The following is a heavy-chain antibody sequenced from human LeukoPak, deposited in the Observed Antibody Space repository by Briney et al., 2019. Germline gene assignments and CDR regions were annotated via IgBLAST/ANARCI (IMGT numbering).Heavy chain of an antibody. D-gene: IGHD3-10*01. Sequence: ASVKVSCKASGYTFTGYYMHWVRQAPGQGLEWMGWINPNSGGTNYAQKFQGRVTMTRDTSISTAYMELSRLRSDDTAVYYCARVAELWFGELSRSSYFDYWGQGTLVTVSS. CDR2: INPNSGGT. J-gene: IGHJ4*02. CDR1: GYTFTGYY. V-gene: IGHV1-2*02. CDR3: ARVAELWFGELSRSSYFDY.